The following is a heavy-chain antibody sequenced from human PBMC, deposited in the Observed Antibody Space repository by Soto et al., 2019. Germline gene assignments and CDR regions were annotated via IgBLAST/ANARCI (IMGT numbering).Heavy chain of an antibody. D-gene: IGHD3-3*01. V-gene: IGHV1-2*04. J-gene: IGHJ2*01. Sequence: ASVKVSCKASGYTFTGYYMHWVRQAPGQGLEWMGWINPNSGGTNYAQKFQGWVTMTRDTSINTVYLDLSRLTSDDTAIYYCARDSGIPGRFWYFDIWGRGTLVTVSS. CDR3: ARDSGIPGRFWYFDI. CDR1: GYTFTGYY. CDR2: INPNSGGT.